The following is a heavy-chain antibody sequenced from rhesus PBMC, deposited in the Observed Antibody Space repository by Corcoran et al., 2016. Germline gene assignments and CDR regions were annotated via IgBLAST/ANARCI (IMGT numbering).Heavy chain of an antibody. V-gene: IGHV3S11*01. CDR2: IKNKADGGKA. CDR1: AFTFSNYW. D-gene: IGHD6-25*01. Sequence: EVQLVESGGGLVQPGGSLRLSCAASAFTFSNYWMSWVRQAPGQGLEWVGFIKNKADGGKAAYGESVKGRFTIPRDQSKNTLYLQMNSLNTEDTAVYYCNRAPYSGIFAYWGQGVRVTVSS. CDR3: NRAPYSGIFAY. J-gene: IGHJ4*01.